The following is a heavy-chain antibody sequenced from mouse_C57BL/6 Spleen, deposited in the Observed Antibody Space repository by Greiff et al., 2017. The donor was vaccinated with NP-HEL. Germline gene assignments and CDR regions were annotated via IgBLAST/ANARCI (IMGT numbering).Heavy chain of an antibody. CDR3: VDYYGSSLRY. J-gene: IGHJ4*01. Sequence: QVQLQHSGPGLVQPSQRLSITCTVSGFSLTSYGVHWVRQSPGKGLEWLGVIWSGGSTDYNAAFISRLSISKDNSKSQVFLKMNSLQADDTAIYYCVDYYGSSLRYWGQGTSVTVSS. CDR2: IWSGGST. CDR1: GFSLTSYG. D-gene: IGHD1-1*01. V-gene: IGHV2-2*01.